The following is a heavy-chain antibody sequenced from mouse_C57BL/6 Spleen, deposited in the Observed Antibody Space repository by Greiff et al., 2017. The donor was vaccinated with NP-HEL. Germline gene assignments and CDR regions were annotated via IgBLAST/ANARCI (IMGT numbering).Heavy chain of an antibody. Sequence: VQLQQSGTVLARPGASVKMSCKTSGYTFTSYWMHWVKQRPGQGLEWIGAIYPGNSDTSYNQKFKGKAKLTAATSASTAYMELSSLTNEDSAVYYCTGDTTVVATGYFDYWGQGTTLTVSS. CDR2: IYPGNSDT. J-gene: IGHJ2*01. CDR3: TGDTTVVATGYFDY. V-gene: IGHV1-5*01. D-gene: IGHD1-1*01. CDR1: GYTFTSYW.